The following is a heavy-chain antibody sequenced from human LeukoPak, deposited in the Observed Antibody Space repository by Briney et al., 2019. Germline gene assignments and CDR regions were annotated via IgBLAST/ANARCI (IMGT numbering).Heavy chain of an antibody. CDR2: IYYSGST. CDR1: GGSMSPYH. D-gene: IGHD6-19*01. CDR3: ARAVYGRFDY. J-gene: IGHJ4*02. Sequence: AETLSLTCTVSGGSMSPYHWGWLRQPPGEGLEWTGYIYYSGSTNYNPSLNGRVTISVDTSKNHFSMRLSSVTAADTAIYYCARAVYGRFDYWGQGTVVTVSS. V-gene: IGHV4-59*08.